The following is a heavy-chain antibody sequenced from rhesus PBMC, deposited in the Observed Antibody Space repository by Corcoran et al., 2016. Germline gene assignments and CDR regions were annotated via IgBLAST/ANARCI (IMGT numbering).Heavy chain of an antibody. Sequence: QVQLVQSGAEVKKPGASVKVSCKASGFTFGSYAISWVRQATGQGLEWIGVSIPLVGLTNDADKFQGRVTITADTSTSTAYMELSSLRSEDTAVYYCARGPSEYSFFDYWGQGVLVTVSS. CDR2: SIPLVGLT. J-gene: IGHJ4*01. D-gene: IGHD4-23*01. CDR1: GFTFGSYA. CDR3: ARGPSEYSFFDY. V-gene: IGHV1-198*02.